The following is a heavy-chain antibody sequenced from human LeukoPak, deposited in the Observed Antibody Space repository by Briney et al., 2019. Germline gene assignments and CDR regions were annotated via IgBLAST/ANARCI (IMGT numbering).Heavy chain of an antibody. J-gene: IGHJ4*02. CDR2: INGDGGST. CDR3: ARDEVGAPPIDY. V-gene: IGHV3-74*01. CDR1: GFAFSSHW. Sequence: GGSLRLSCEASGFAFSSHWMHWVRQAPGKGLVWVSNINGDGGSTGYADSVKGRFTTSRDNAKNTLYLHMNSLRVEDTAVYYCARDEVGAPPIDYWGEGALVTVSS. D-gene: IGHD1-26*01.